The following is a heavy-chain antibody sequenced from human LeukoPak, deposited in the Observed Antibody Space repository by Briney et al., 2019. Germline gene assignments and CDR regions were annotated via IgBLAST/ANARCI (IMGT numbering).Heavy chain of an antibody. Sequence: ASVKVSCKASGYTFTSYGITWVRQAPGQGLEWMGWISVYNGNTNYAQKLQGRVTMTTDTSTSTAYMELRSLRSDHTAVYYCARDLDSSGYYPRDAFDIWGQGTMVTVSS. J-gene: IGHJ3*02. CDR3: ARDLDSSGYYPRDAFDI. CDR2: ISVYNGNT. CDR1: GYTFTSYG. D-gene: IGHD3-22*01. V-gene: IGHV1-18*01.